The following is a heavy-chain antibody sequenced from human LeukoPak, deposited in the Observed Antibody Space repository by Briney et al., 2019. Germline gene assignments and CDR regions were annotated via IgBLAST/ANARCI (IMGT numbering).Heavy chain of an antibody. J-gene: IGHJ6*03. CDR2: TYYRSKWYN. Sequence: SQTLSLTCAISGDSVSSNSAAWNWIRQSPSRGLEWLGRTYYRSKWYNDYAVSVKSRITINPDTSKNQFSLQLNSVTPEDTAVYYCARDLLYSSSPYYYYYMDVWGKGTTVTVSS. CDR3: ARDLLYSSSPYYYYYMDV. D-gene: IGHD6-6*01. CDR1: GDSVSSNSAA. V-gene: IGHV6-1*01.